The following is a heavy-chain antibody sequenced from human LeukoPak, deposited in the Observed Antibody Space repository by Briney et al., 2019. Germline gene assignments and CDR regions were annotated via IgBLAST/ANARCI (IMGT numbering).Heavy chain of an antibody. D-gene: IGHD5-24*01. V-gene: IGHV3-30*18. CDR3: ANLVLRGEMATDY. CDR1: GFTFSSYG. CDR2: ISYDGSNK. J-gene: IGHJ4*02. Sequence: PGRSLRLSCAASGFTFSSYGMHWVRQAPGKGLEWVAVISYDGSNKYYADSVKGRFTISRDNSKNTLYLQMNSLRAGDTAVYYCANLVLRGEMATDYWGQGTLVTVSS.